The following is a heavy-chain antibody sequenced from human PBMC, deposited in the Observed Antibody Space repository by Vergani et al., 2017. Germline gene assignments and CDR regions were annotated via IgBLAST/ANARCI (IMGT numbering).Heavy chain of an antibody. CDR3: VNDAGSYENFFDS. Sequence: EVQLLESGGSLKQPGGSVRLSCAASGFTFSTYAMHWVRQAPGKGLEWVSALTGGGGSTYYADSFKGRFIISRDNSRDTLYLQINSLRPEDTATYYCVNDAGSYENFFDSWGQGTLVTVSS. V-gene: IGHV3-23*01. D-gene: IGHD1-26*01. J-gene: IGHJ4*02. CDR2: LTGGGGST. CDR1: GFTFSTYA.